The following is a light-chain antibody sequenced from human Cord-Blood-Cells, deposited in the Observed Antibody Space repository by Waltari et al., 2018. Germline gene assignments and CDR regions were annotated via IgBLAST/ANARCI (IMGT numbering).Light chain of an antibody. CDR3: QQYNSYSFT. J-gene: IGKJ3*01. Sequence: DIQITQSPSTLSASVGDRVTLTCRASQSISSWLAWYQQKPGKAPKLLIYKASSLESGVPSRFSGSGSGTEFTLTISSLQPDDFATYYCQQYNSYSFTFGPGTKVDIK. CDR2: KAS. CDR1: QSISSW. V-gene: IGKV1-5*03.